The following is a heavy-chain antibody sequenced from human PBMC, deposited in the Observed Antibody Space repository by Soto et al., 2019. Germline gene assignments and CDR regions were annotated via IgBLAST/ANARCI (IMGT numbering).Heavy chain of an antibody. CDR2: ISATGGGT. Sequence: GGSLRLSCAASGFKFSNYAMSWVRHAPGKGLEWVSLISATGGGTYYADSVKGRFTISRDNSHNTLYLQVHSLTAADTAVYYCAKDRRAGGNSAFYFDFWGQGAQVTVSS. D-gene: IGHD3-16*01. J-gene: IGHJ4*02. CDR1: GFKFSNYA. V-gene: IGHV3-23*01. CDR3: AKDRRAGGNSAFYFDF.